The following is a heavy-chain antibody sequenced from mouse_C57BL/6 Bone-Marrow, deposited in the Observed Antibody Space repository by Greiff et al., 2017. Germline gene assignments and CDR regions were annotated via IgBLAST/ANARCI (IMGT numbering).Heavy chain of an antibody. V-gene: IGHV14-3*01. CDR1: GFTINNTY. CDR3: ASGGFAY. J-gene: IGHJ3*01. CDR2: IDPANGNT. Sequence: VQLQQSVAELVRPGASVKLSCTASGFTINNTYMHWVEQRPEQGLEWIGRIDPANGNTKYAPKFQGKDTITADTTSNTACLQISSLTSGDTAIYYCASGGFAYWGQGTLVTVSA.